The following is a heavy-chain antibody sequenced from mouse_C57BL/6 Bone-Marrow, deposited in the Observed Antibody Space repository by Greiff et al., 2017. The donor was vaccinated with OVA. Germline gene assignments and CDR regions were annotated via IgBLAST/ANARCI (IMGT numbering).Heavy chain of an antibody. CDR2: IDPSDSYT. J-gene: IGHJ2*01. Sequence: QVQLKQPGAELVMPGASVKLSCKASGYTFTSYWMHWVKQRPGQGLEWIGEIDPSDSYTNYNQKFKGKSTLTVDKSSSTAYMQLSSLTSEDSAGYYCARWTYGDFDYWGQGTTLTVSS. CDR3: ARWTYGDFDY. CDR1: GYTFTSYW. D-gene: IGHD1-1*01. V-gene: IGHV1-69*01.